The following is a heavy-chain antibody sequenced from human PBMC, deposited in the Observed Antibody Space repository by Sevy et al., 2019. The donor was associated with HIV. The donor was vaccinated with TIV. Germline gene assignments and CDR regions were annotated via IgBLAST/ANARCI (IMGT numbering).Heavy chain of an antibody. V-gene: IGHV3-23*01. CDR3: AKSPKRRPLDY. D-gene: IGHD1-1*01. Sequence: LSLTSAASGVAFSIYAMSCVRQAPRERLGGGSAMSGSGGSTYYADSVKGRFTISIDSSKNRLYLQMNSLRAEDTAVYYCAKSPKRRPLDYWGQGTLVTVSS. CDR2: MSGSGGST. CDR1: GVAFSIYA. J-gene: IGHJ4*02.